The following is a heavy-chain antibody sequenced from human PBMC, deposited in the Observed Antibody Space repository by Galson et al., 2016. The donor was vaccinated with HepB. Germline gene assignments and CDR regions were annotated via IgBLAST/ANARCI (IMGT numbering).Heavy chain of an antibody. D-gene: IGHD3-9*01. CDR2: LGIGDGRI. CDR3: ARPAREKDDQFFDI. Sequence: SLRLSCAASGFTFKNYGMHWVRQAPQRGLEWVSFLGIGDGRIYYANSVRGRFTISRDNSKNTLYLQMNKLRVEDSAIYYCARPAREKDDQFFDIWGPGTLVTVSS. CDR1: GFTFKNYG. V-gene: IGHV3-23*01. J-gene: IGHJ4*02.